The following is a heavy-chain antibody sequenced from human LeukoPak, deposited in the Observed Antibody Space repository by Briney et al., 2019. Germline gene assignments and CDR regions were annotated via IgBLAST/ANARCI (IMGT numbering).Heavy chain of an antibody. CDR1: GFTFSDYT. D-gene: IGHD3-10*01. Sequence: GSLRLSCAASGFTFSDYTMIWVRQAPGRGLEWVSYITGSSSTIYYADSVKGRFTISRDNSKNTLYLQMNSLGAEDTAVYYCARDDYPSGSYYNVMSDYYGMDVWGQGTTVTVSS. V-gene: IGHV3-48*01. CDR3: ARDDYPSGSYYNVMSDYYGMDV. J-gene: IGHJ6*02. CDR2: ITGSSSTI.